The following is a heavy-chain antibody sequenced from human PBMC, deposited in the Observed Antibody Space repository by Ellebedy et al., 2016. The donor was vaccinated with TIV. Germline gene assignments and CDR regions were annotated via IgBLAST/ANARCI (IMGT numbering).Heavy chain of an antibody. CDR1: GFTFSDHA. J-gene: IGHJ4*02. V-gene: IGHV3-23*01. CDR2: ITAGGGSI. Sequence: GGSLRLSCAASGFTFSDHAMTWVRQTPGKGLEWVSGITAGGGSIHYVDSVKGRFTISRDNSKKTLYLQMNSLRAEDTAVYYCVKLDSSGFYYRRLDYWGQGTLVTVSS. D-gene: IGHD3-22*01. CDR3: VKLDSSGFYYRRLDY.